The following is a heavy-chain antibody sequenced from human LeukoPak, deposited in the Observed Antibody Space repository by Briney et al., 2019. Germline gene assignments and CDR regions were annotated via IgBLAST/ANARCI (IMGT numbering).Heavy chain of an antibody. CDR1: GGSISSGGYS. J-gene: IGHJ5*02. CDR2: IYHRGST. Sequence: PSQTLSLTCAVSGGSISSGGYSWSWIRQPPGKGLEWIGYIYHRGSTYYNSSLKSRVTISVDRSKNQFSLKLSSVTAADTAVYYCARGSSSWYQGSFDPWGQGTLVTVSS. D-gene: IGHD6-13*01. V-gene: IGHV4-30-2*01. CDR3: ARGSSSWYQGSFDP.